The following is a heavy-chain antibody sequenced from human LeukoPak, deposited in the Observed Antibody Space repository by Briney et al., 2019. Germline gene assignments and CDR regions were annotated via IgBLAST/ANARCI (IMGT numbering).Heavy chain of an antibody. V-gene: IGHV2-5*02. D-gene: IGHD4-17*01. J-gene: IGHJ4*02. Sequence: SGPTLVKPTQTLTLTCTFSGFSLSTSGVGVGWIRQPPGKALEWLALIYWDDDKRYSPSLKSRLTITKDTSKNQVVLTMTNMNPVDTATYYCAHRPGTTVIFDYWGQGTLVTVPS. CDR3: AHRPGTTVIFDY. CDR1: GFSLSTSGVG. CDR2: IYWDDDK.